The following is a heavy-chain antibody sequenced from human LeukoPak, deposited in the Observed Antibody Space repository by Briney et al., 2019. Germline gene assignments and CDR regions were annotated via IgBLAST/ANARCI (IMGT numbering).Heavy chain of an antibody. J-gene: IGHJ1*01. CDR3: ARTEDFQH. V-gene: IGHV1-69*05. CDR2: IIPIFGTA. CDR1: GYTFTSYA. Sequence: GASVKVSCKASGYTFTSYAMHWVRQAPGQGLEWMGGIIPIFGTANYAQKFQGRVTITTDESTSTAYMELSSLRSEDTAVYYCARTEDFQHWGQGTLVTVSS. D-gene: IGHD1/OR15-1a*01.